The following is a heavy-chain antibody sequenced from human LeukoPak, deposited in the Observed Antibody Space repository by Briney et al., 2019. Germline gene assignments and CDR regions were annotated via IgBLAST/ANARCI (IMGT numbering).Heavy chain of an antibody. Sequence: QPGGSLRLSCAASGFTFSSFEMNWVRQAPGKWLEWVSYISTSGSTQYYADSVKGRFTISRDNAKNSLFLQMNSLRAEDTAVYYCARADYPDYWGQGTLVTASS. V-gene: IGHV3-48*03. CDR1: GFTFSSFE. J-gene: IGHJ4*02. D-gene: IGHD4/OR15-4a*01. CDR3: ARADYPDY. CDR2: ISTSGSTQ.